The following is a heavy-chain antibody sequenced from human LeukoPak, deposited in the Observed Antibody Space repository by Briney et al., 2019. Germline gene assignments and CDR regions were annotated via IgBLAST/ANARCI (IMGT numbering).Heavy chain of an antibody. Sequence: SGTLSLTCAVSGGSISSSNWWSWVRQPPGKGLEWIGEINHSGSTNYNPSLKSRVTISVDTSKNQFSLKLSSVTAADTAVYYCARIRPIMITFGGVIATYYFDYWGQGTLVTVSS. J-gene: IGHJ4*02. CDR2: INHSGST. D-gene: IGHD3-16*02. CDR3: ARIRPIMITFGGVIATYYFDY. V-gene: IGHV4-4*02. CDR1: GGSISSSNW.